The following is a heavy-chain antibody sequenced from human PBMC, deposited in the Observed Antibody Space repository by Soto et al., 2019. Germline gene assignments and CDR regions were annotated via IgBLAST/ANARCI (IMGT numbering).Heavy chain of an antibody. CDR3: ASSRGYSSSWYDYYYGMDV. CDR1: GGSFSCYC. D-gene: IGHD6-13*01. CDR2: INHSGST. Sequence: PSETLSLTCAVYGGSFSCYCWSWIRQPPGKGLEWIGEINHSGSTNYNPSLKSRVTISVDTSKNQFSLKLSSVTAADTAVYYCASSRGYSSSWYDYYYGMDVWGQGTTVTVSS. V-gene: IGHV4-34*01. J-gene: IGHJ6*02.